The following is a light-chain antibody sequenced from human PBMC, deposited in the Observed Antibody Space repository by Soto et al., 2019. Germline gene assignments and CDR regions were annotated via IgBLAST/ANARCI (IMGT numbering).Light chain of an antibody. V-gene: IGKV3-15*01. Sequence: EIVMTQSPATLSVSPGERATLSCRASQSVSSNLAWYQQKPGQAPRLLIYGASTRATGIPARFSGSRSGTEFTLTISSLQYEDFAVYYCQQYNNWPQGFGQGTKVEI. CDR2: GAS. J-gene: IGKJ1*01. CDR1: QSVSSN. CDR3: QQYNNWPQG.